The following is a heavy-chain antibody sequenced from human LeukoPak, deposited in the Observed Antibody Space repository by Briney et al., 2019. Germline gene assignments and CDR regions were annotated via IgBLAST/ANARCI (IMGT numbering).Heavy chain of an antibody. CDR2: IEQDGSEK. Sequence: GSLRLSCAVSEFTFSSYWMSWVRQAPGKGLEWVANIEQDGSEKYYVDSVRGRFTISRDNAKNSLYLQLNSLRAEDTAVYYCAKDGHYDSSGNWGQGTLVTVSS. V-gene: IGHV3-7*03. CDR3: AKDGHYDSSGN. CDR1: EFTFSSYW. D-gene: IGHD3-22*01. J-gene: IGHJ4*02.